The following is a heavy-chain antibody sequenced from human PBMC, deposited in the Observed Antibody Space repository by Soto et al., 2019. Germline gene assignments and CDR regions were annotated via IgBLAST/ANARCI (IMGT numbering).Heavy chain of an antibody. CDR3: ATRDYVWGSYRYWYFDL. Sequence: QVQLVQSGAEVKKPGASVKVSCKVSGYTLTELSMHWVRQAPGKGLEWMGGFDPEDDETIYAQKFQGRVTMTEDTSTDTAYMELSSLRSEDTAVYYCATRDYVWGSYRYWYFDLWGRGTLVTVSS. V-gene: IGHV1-24*01. D-gene: IGHD3-16*02. CDR1: GYTLTELS. CDR2: FDPEDDET. J-gene: IGHJ2*01.